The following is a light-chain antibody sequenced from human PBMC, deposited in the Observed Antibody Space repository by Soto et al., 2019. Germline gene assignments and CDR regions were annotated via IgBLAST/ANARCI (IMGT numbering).Light chain of an antibody. V-gene: IGLV2-14*03. CDR3: SAFTGTTYV. CDR1: SSDVGGNKY. CDR2: DVS. J-gene: IGLJ1*01. Sequence: QSALTQPASVSGSPGQSITISCTGTSSDVGGNKYVSWYQHYPGKAPKLMICDVSNRPSGVSNCFSGSKSGNTASLTISGLQAEDEADYYCSAFTGTTYVFGTGTKVPVL.